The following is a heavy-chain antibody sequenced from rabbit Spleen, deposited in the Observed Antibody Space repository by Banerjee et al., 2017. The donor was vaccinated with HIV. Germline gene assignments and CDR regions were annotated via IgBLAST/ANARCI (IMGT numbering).Heavy chain of an antibody. CDR3: ARDTSSSFSSYGMVL. D-gene: IGHD1-1*01. CDR2: IDRGSSGFT. Sequence: QSVEESGGDLVKPGASMTLTCTASGVSFSISSYMCWVRQAPGKGLEWIACIDRGSSGFTYYASWSKGRFTISKTSSTTVTLQMTRLTAADPATYFCARDTSSSFSSYGMVLWRQGTLVT. V-gene: IGHV1S40*01. J-gene: IGHJ6*01. CDR1: GVSFSISSY.